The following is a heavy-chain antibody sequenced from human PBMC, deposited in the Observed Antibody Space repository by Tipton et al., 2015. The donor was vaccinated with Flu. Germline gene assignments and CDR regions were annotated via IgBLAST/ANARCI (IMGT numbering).Heavy chain of an antibody. V-gene: IGHV3-72*01. D-gene: IGHD3-22*01. J-gene: IGHJ3*02. CDR3: VRVGDYFDSSGYSLDAFDI. Sequence: VQLVQSGGGLVQPGGSLRLSCAASAFTFSDHYMDWARQAPGKGLEWVGRIRNKANTYSTTYAASVKGRFTLSRDDSKNSLYLQMNSLKTEDTAVYYCVRVGDYFDSSGYSLDAFDIWGQGTMVTVSS. CDR1: AFTFSDHY. CDR2: IRNKANTYST.